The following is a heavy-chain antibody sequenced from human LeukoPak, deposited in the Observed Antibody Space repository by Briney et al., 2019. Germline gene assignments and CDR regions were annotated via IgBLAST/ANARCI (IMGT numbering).Heavy chain of an antibody. Sequence: SVKVSCKASGGTFSSYAISWVRQAPGQGLEWMGGIIPIFGTANYAQRFQGRVTITTDESTSTAYMELSSLRSEDTAVYYCARGVTVVVNTPYYYYMDVWGKGTTVTVSS. CDR1: GGTFSSYA. V-gene: IGHV1-69*05. CDR3: ARGVTVVVNTPYYYYMDV. J-gene: IGHJ6*03. CDR2: IIPIFGTA. D-gene: IGHD3-22*01.